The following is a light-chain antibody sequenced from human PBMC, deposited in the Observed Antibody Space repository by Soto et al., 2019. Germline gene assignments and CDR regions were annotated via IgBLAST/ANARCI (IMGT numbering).Light chain of an antibody. J-gene: IGKJ1*01. V-gene: IGKV1-17*01. CDR1: QGIRYA. Sequence: DIQMTQSPSSLSASVGDRVTITCRASQGIRYALGWYQQKPGTAPKRLIYGASILQNGVPSRFGGSGSGTEFTLTISSLQTEDFATYYCLQYNSPPLTFGQGTKVDIK. CDR3: LQYNSPPLT. CDR2: GAS.